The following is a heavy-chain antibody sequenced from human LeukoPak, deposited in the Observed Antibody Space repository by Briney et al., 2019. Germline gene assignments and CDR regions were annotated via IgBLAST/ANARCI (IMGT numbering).Heavy chain of an antibody. Sequence: SETLSLXCAVSGYSISSGYYWGWIRQPPGKGLEWIGSIYHSGSTYYNPSLKSRVTISVDTSKNQFSLKLSSVTAADTAVYYCARGPPANIVGAAYFDYWGQGTLVTVSS. CDR3: ARGPPANIVGAAYFDY. CDR1: GYSISSGYY. CDR2: IYHSGST. V-gene: IGHV4-38-2*01. J-gene: IGHJ4*02. D-gene: IGHD1-26*01.